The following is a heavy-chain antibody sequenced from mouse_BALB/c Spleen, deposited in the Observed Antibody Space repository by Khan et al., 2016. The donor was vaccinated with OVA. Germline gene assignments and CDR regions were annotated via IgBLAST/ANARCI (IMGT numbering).Heavy chain of an antibody. D-gene: IGHD2-10*02. J-gene: IGHJ2*01. V-gene: IGHV3-2*02. CDR1: GYSITSDYA. CDR3: ARVYGGDFDY. Sequence: EVKLLESGPGLVKPSQSLSLTCTVTGYSITSDYAWNWIQQFPGNKLEWMGYISYSGNTKSNPSLKSRISVNRDTSKNQIFRQLNSVTAEDTATYYCARVYGGDFDYWGQGTTLTVSS. CDR2: ISYSGNT.